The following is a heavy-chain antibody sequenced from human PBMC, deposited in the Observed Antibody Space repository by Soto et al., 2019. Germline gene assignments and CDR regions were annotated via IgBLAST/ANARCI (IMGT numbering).Heavy chain of an antibody. CDR3: ARDLVTTGVYYYYYGMDV. J-gene: IGHJ6*02. D-gene: IGHD4-17*01. V-gene: IGHV1-2*02. CDR2: INPNSGGT. Sequence: ASVKVSCKASGYTFTGYYMHWVRQAPGQGLEWMGWINPNSGGTNYAQKFQGRVTMTRDTSISTAYMELSRLRSDDTAVYYCARDLVTTGVYYYYYGMDVWGQGTTLTAP. CDR1: GYTFTGYY.